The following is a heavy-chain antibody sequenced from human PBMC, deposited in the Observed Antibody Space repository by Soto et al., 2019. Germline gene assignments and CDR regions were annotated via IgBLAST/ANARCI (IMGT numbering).Heavy chain of an antibody. D-gene: IGHD3-10*01. Sequence: EVQLVESGGGLVQPGGSLRLSCAASGFTVSSNYMSWVRQAPGKGLEWVSVIYSGGSTYYADSVKGRFTISRDNSKNKLDLQMNSLRAEDTAVYYCAREDYSSGSSFFDYWGQGTLVNVSS. CDR3: AREDYSSGSSFFDY. CDR1: GFTVSSNY. J-gene: IGHJ4*02. V-gene: IGHV3-66*01. CDR2: IYSGGST.